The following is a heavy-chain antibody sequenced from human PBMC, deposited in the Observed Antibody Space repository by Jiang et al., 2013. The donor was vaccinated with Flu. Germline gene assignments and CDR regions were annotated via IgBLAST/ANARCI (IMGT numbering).Heavy chain of an antibody. CDR2: IYTSGNT. J-gene: IGHJ4*02. Sequence: GPGLVKPSETLSLTCDVSGGSISPHYWNWIRQPAEKGLEWIERIYTSGNTLYNPSLKSRLTMSVDTSRNQFSLKLTSVTAADTAVYYCARSNVVGATYFDFWGQGILVTVSS. CDR1: GGSISPHY. V-gene: IGHV4-4*07. D-gene: IGHD1-26*01. CDR3: ARSNVVGATYFDF.